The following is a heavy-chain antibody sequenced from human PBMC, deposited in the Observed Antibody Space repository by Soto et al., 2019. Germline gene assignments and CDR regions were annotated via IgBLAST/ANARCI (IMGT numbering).Heavy chain of an antibody. CDR2: ISYDGNNK. Sequence: QVQLVESGGGVVQPGKSLRLSCAASGFTFSSYGMHWVSQAPGKGLEWVALISYDGNNKYYVDSVKGRFTIARDNSKNTLFLQMNGLSAKDTAVYYCAKDIEKVFYYYGMDVWGQGTTVTVSS. CDR1: GFTFSSYG. D-gene: IGHD1-26*01. V-gene: IGHV3-30*18. J-gene: IGHJ6*02. CDR3: AKDIEKVFYYYGMDV.